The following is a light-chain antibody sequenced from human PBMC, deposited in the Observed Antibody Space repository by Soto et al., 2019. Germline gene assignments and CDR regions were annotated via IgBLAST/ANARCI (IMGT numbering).Light chain of an antibody. Sequence: QSALTQPPSASGSPGQSVTISCTGTSSDVGGYNYVSWYQQHPGKAPKLMIYDVSKRPSGVPDRFSGSKSGNTASLTVSGLQGEDAADYFCSTYSGSNNRVFGGWTKLTVL. CDR2: DVS. CDR1: SSDVGGYNY. CDR3: STYSGSNNRV. J-gene: IGLJ3*02. V-gene: IGLV2-8*01.